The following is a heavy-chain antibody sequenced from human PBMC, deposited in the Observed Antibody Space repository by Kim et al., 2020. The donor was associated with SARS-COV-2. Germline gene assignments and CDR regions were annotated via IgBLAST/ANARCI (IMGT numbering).Heavy chain of an antibody. CDR1: GFTFRTYW. J-gene: IGHJ4*02. Sequence: GGSLRLSCAASGFTFRTYWMSWVRQAPGKGLEWVANIKEDGSEEYYVDSVKGRFTISRDNAKNFLYLQMSSLRGEDTAMYYCARMTRGQEWTYWGQGTLITVSS. D-gene: IGHD4-17*01. CDR3: ARMTRGQEWTY. V-gene: IGHV3-7*03. CDR2: IKEDGSEE.